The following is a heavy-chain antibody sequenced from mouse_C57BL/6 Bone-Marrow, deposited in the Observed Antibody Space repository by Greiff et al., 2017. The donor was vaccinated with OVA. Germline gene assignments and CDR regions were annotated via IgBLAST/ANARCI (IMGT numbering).Heavy chain of an antibody. V-gene: IGHV1-64*01. J-gene: IGHJ4*01. CDR1: GYTFTSYW. CDR3: ASPVLYNALDY. Sequence: VKLEQPGAELVKPGASVKLSCKASGYTFTSYWMQWVKQRPGQGLEWIVIIHPNSGSTNYNEKFKSKATLTVDKSSSTAYLQLSSLTSDDSAVYYCASPVLYNALDYWGQGISVTVSA. CDR2: IHPNSGST.